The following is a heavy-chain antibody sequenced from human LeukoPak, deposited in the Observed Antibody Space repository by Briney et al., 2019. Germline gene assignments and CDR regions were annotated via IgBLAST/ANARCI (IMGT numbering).Heavy chain of an antibody. V-gene: IGHV3-7*01. CDR2: IKQDGSEK. CDR1: GFTFSDYY. CDR3: ARDGHDYGDYNLDY. D-gene: IGHD4-17*01. J-gene: IGHJ4*02. Sequence: GGSLRLSCAASGFTFSDYYMSWVRQAPGKGLEWVANIKQDGSEKYYVDSVKGRFTISRDNAKNSLYLQMNSLRAEDTAVYYCARDGHDYGDYNLDYWGQGTLVTVSS.